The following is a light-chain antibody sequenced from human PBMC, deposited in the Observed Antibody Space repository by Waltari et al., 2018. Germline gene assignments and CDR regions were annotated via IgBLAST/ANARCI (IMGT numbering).Light chain of an antibody. V-gene: IGLV3-21*04. CDR1: HLGNYI. CDR3: HVWHPHVDPGV. J-gene: IGLJ1*01. Sequence: SYVATQPPSVSVAPGQTANITCGGSHLGNYIVHWYPQKEGQAPALVIFYDRDRPSGIPDRFSGSNSGNTATLTISRVEAGDEARYYCHVWHPHVDPGVFGTGTEVTVL. CDR2: YDR.